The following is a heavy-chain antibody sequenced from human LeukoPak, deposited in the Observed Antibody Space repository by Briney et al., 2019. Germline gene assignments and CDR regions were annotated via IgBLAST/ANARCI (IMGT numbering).Heavy chain of an antibody. J-gene: IGHJ4*02. CDR1: GGTCSSYA. Sequence: ASVKVSCKASGGTCSSYAISWVRQAPGQGLEWMGGIIPIFGTANYAQKFQGRVTITADESTSTAYMELSSLRSEDTAVYYCARVGITMVRGVSPGYYFDYWGQGTLVTVSS. CDR3: ARVGITMVRGVSPGYYFDY. D-gene: IGHD3-10*01. CDR2: IIPIFGTA. V-gene: IGHV1-69*13.